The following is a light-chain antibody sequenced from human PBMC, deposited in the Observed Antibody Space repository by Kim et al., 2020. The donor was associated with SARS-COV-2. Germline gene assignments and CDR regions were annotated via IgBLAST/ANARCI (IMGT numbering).Light chain of an antibody. V-gene: IGKV1-39*01. CDR1: QSISNS. Sequence: DIQMTQSPSSLSSSVGDRVTITCRASQSISNSLNWYQQKPGKPPNLLIYAASSLQSGVPSRFSGSGSGTDFTLTISSLQPEDFATYYCQQSYSLPLTFGGGTKVDIK. CDR3: QQSYSLPLT. J-gene: IGKJ4*01. CDR2: AAS.